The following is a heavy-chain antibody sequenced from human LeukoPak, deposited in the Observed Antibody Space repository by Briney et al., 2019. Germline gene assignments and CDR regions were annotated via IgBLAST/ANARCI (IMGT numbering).Heavy chain of an antibody. D-gene: IGHD2-21*01. CDR1: GGSFSGYS. CDR3: ARLTPPTGVWAFDI. Sequence: PSETLSLTCTVYGGSFSGYSWSWVRQPPGKGLEWIGEINHGGSTNYNPSLKGRVTISVDTSKNQFSLRLSSVTAADTAVYYCARLTPPTGVWAFDIWGQGIMVTVSS. V-gene: IGHV4-34*01. CDR2: INHGGST. J-gene: IGHJ3*02.